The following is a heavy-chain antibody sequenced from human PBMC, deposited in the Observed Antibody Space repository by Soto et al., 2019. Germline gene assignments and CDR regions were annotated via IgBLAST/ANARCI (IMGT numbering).Heavy chain of an antibody. CDR2: ISGSGGST. D-gene: IGHD1-1*01. V-gene: IGHV3-23*01. J-gene: IGHJ4*02. CDR3: AKDQRWQYNSYDY. Sequence: WGSLRLSCAASGFTFSSYAMSWVRQAPGKGLEWVSAISGSGGSTYYADSVKGRFTISRDNSKNTLYLQMNSLRAEDTAVYYCAKDQRWQYNSYDYWGQGTLVTVSS. CDR1: GFTFSSYA.